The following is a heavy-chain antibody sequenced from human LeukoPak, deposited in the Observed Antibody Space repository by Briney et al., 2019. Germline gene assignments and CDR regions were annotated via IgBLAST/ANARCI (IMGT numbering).Heavy chain of an antibody. J-gene: IGHJ4*02. CDR3: ARESIYYDSSGYYFDY. Sequence: GGSVKVSCKASGGTFSSYAISWVRQAPGQGLEWMGGIIPIFGTANYAQKFQGRVTITTDESTSTAYMELSSLRSEDTAVYYCARESIYYDSSGYYFDYWGQGTLVTVSS. CDR1: GGTFSSYA. CDR2: IIPIFGTA. V-gene: IGHV1-69*05. D-gene: IGHD3-22*01.